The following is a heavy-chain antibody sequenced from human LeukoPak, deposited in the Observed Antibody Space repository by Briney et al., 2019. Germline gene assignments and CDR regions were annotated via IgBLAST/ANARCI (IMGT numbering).Heavy chain of an antibody. D-gene: IGHD2-2*01. CDR1: GGSISSSSYY. Sequence: PSETLSLTCTVAGGSISSSSYYWGWIRQPPGKGLEWIGSIYYSGSTYYNPSLKSRVTISVDTSKNQFSLKLSSVTAADTAVYYCARQLGYCSSTSCYADKVDYWGQGTLVTVSS. CDR3: ARQLGYCSSTSCYADKVDY. V-gene: IGHV4-39*01. J-gene: IGHJ4*02. CDR2: IYYSGST.